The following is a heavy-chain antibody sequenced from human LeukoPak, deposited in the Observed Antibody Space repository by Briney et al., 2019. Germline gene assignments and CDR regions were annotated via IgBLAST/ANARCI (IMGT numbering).Heavy chain of an antibody. D-gene: IGHD3-16*01. CDR1: GFSLSTIGVG. CDR3: TRARGSSVVATFRPIDY. CDR2: IYWNDDT. V-gene: IGHV2-5*01. J-gene: IGHJ4*02. Sequence: SGHTLVKPTQTLTLTCTFSGFSLSTIGVGVGWIRQPPGKPLEWLALIYWNDDTRYRPSLKSRLSITKDTSKNQVVLRMTNMDPVDTATYYCTRARGSSVVATFRPIDYWGQGTLVTVSS.